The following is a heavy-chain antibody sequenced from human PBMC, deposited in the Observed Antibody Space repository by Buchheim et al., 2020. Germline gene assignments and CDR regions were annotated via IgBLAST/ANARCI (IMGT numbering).Heavy chain of an antibody. J-gene: IGHJ4*02. CDR3: ARGYRKNYYFDY. V-gene: IGHV3-30*14. D-gene: IGHD1-7*01. CDR2: ISYDGSNK. Sequence: QVQLVESGGGVVQPGRSLRLSCAASGFTFSSYAMHWVRQAPGKGLEWVAVISYDGSNKYYADSVTGRFPISRDNSQKTLYLQMNSLRAEDTAVYYCARGYRKNYYFDYWGQGTL. CDR1: GFTFSSYA.